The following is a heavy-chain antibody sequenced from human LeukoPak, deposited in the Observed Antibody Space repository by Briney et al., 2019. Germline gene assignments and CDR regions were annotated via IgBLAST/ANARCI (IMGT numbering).Heavy chain of an antibody. D-gene: IGHD2-2*02. J-gene: IGHJ4*02. CDR1: GGSISSYY. V-gene: IGHV4-30-4*08. Sequence: PSETLSLTCTVSGGSISSYYWSWIGQPPGKSLEWIGYIYYSGSTYYNPSLKSRVTISVDTSKNQFSLKLSSVTAADTAVYYCAREGLGYCSSTSCYTYWGQGTQVTVSS. CDR3: AREGLGYCSSTSCYTY. CDR2: IYYSGST.